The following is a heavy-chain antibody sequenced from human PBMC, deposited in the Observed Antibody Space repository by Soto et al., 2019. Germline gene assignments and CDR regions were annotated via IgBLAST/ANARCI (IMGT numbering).Heavy chain of an antibody. V-gene: IGHV1-69*05. Sequence: QVQLVQSGAEVKKPGSSVKVSCKASGGTFSSYAISWVRQAPGQGLEWMGGIIPIFGTANYAQKFQGRVTITPDESTSTAYMELSGLRSEDTAVYYCASPGGYSGYEPYYYYGMDVWGQGTTVTVSS. CDR3: ASPGGYSGYEPYYYYGMDV. J-gene: IGHJ6*02. CDR2: IIPIFGTA. CDR1: GGTFSSYA. D-gene: IGHD5-12*01.